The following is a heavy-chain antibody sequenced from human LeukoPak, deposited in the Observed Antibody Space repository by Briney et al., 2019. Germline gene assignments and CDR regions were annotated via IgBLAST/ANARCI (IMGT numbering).Heavy chain of an antibody. J-gene: IGHJ4*02. V-gene: IGHV4-59*08. CDR3: AAGRMITEVNAHDF. CDR2: IYYSGIT. Sequence: PSETLSLTCTVSGGSISSYYWSLIAHPPGKGLEWIGFIYYSGITTYNPSLKSRVTISVDTSRNQFSLKMNSMTAADTALYYCAAGRMITEVNAHDFWGQGTLVTVSS. CDR1: GGSISSYY. D-gene: IGHD2-8*01.